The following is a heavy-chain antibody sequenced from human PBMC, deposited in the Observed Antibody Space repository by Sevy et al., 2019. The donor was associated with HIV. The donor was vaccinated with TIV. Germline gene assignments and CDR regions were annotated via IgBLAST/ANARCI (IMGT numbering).Heavy chain of an antibody. V-gene: IGHV3-23*01. CDR3: TKGHSYSSGWYRSAFDI. J-gene: IGHJ3*02. Sequence: GGSLRLSCAASGFTFSSYAMSWVRQAPGKGLGWVSALSGSGGSAYYADSVKGRFTISRDNSKNTLNLQMNSLRAEDTAIYYCTKGHSYSSGWYRSAFDIWGQGTMVTVSS. CDR1: GFTFSSYA. CDR2: LSGSGGSA. D-gene: IGHD6-19*01.